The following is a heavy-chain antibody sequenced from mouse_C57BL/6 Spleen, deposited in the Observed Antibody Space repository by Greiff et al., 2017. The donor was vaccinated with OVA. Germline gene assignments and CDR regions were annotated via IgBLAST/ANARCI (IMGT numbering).Heavy chain of an antibody. CDR1: GYTFTSYW. Sequence: QVQLQQSGAELVKPGASVKLSCKASGYTFTSYWMHWVKQRPGQGLEWIGMIHPNSGSTNYNEKFKSKATLTVAKSSSPAYMQLSTLTSEDSAVYYCARSRLAYFDYLGQGTTLTVSS. V-gene: IGHV1-64*01. CDR2: IHPNSGST. CDR3: ARSRLAYFDY. J-gene: IGHJ2*01.